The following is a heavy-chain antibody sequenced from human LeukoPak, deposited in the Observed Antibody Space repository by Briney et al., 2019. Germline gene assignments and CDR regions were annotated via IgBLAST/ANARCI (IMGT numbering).Heavy chain of an antibody. CDR3: ARDRSGPGYHFDY. J-gene: IGHJ4*02. CDR1: GLTFESYT. CDR2: VSYGGSNK. V-gene: IGHV3-30-3*01. D-gene: IGHD1-1*01. Sequence: GGSLRLSCAASGLTFESYTIHWVRQPPGKGLEWVALVSYGGSNKYYIDSAKGRFIIPRDKSKNTPYLQMNSLRTEETAVDYCARDRSGPGYHFDYWGQGTLVTVSS.